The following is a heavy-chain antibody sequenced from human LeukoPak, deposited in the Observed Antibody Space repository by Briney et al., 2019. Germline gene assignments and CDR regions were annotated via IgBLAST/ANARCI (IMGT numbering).Heavy chain of an antibody. D-gene: IGHD6-13*01. Sequence: GGSLRLSCAASGFNFAIYHMSWVRQAPGKGLEWVATIRGDGVYYADSVKGRFTISRDDSKNTVYVQMNSLRAEDTAVYYCAKSRVEVAGTGGFDTWGRGTLVAVSS. V-gene: IGHV3-23*01. J-gene: IGHJ3*02. CDR2: IRGDGV. CDR1: GFNFAIYH. CDR3: AKSRVEVAGTGGFDT.